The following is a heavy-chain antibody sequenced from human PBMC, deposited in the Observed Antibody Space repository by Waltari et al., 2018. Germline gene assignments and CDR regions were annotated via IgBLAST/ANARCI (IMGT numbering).Heavy chain of an antibody. CDR2: ISSSSSYI. CDR1: GFTFSSYS. Sequence: EVQLVESGGGLVKPGGSLRLSCAASGFTFSSYSMNWVRQAPGKGLEWVLSISSSSSYIYYADSVKGRFTISRDNAQNSLYLQMNSLRAEDTAVYYCARDLSRKKWELLNYFDYWGQGTLVTVSS. CDR3: ARDLSRKKWELLNYFDY. D-gene: IGHD1-26*01. J-gene: IGHJ4*02. V-gene: IGHV3-21*01.